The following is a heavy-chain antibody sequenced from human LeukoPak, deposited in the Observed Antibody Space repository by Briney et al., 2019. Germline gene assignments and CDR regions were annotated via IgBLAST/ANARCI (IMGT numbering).Heavy chain of an antibody. Sequence: ASVKVSCKVSGYTLTELSMHWVRQAPGKGLEWMGGFDPEDGETIYAQKFQGRVTMTEDTSTDTAYMELSSPRSEDTAVYYCATPDRYSAYYYYYGMDVWGQGTTVTVSS. CDR1: GYTLTELS. CDR2: FDPEDGET. V-gene: IGHV1-24*01. J-gene: IGHJ6*02. D-gene: IGHD5-12*01. CDR3: ATPDRYSAYYYYYGMDV.